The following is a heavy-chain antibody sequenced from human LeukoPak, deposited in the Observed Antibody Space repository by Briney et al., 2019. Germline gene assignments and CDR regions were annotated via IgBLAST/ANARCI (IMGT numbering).Heavy chain of an antibody. D-gene: IGHD6-19*01. CDR2: FDPEDGET. J-gene: IGHJ4*02. V-gene: IGHV1-24*01. CDR3: ATEGIAVAGIDY. Sequence: ASVNVSCTVSGYTLTELSMHWVRQAPGKGLEWMGGFDPEDGETIYAQKFQGRVTMTEDTSTDTAYMELSSLRSEDTAVYYCATEGIAVAGIDYWGQGTLVTVSS. CDR1: GYTLTELS.